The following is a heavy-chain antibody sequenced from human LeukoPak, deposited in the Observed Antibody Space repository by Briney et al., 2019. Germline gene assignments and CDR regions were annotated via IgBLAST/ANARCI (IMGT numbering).Heavy chain of an antibody. J-gene: IGHJ4*02. CDR3: ARVRKYYDFWSGYHGFDY. CDR1: GGSFSGYY. Sequence: SETLSLTCAVYGGSFSGYYWSWIRQPPGKGLEWIGEINHSGSTNYNPSLKSRVTISVDTSKNQFSLKLGSVTAADTAVYYCARVRKYYDFWSGYHGFDYWGQGTLVTVSS. CDR2: INHSGST. V-gene: IGHV4-34*01. D-gene: IGHD3-3*01.